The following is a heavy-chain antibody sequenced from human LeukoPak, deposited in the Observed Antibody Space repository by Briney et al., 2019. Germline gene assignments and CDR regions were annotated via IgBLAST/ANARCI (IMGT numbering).Heavy chain of an antibody. CDR2: IDPSDSYT. V-gene: IGHV5-10-1*01. CDR1: GXSFTSYC. CDR3: ARYTTGDFDY. D-gene: IGHD1-1*01. Sequence: GESLRISFKGSGXSFTSYCISWVRQMPGKGLEWMGRIDPSDSYTNYSPSFQGHVTISADKSISTAYLQWSSLKASDTAMYYCARYTTGDFDYWGQGTLVTVSS. J-gene: IGHJ4*02.